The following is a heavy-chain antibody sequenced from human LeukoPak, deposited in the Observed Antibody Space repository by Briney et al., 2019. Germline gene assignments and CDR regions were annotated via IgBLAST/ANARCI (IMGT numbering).Heavy chain of an antibody. CDR3: ARGGGFGAPAPYYFDY. J-gene: IGHJ4*02. CDR2: IGTAGDT. Sequence: GGSLRLSCAASGLIFSSYDMHWVRQVAGKGLEWVSGIGTAGDTYYSDSVKGRFTISRDNSKNTLYLQMNSLRAEDTAMYYCARGGGFGAPAPYYFDYWGQGTLVTVSS. CDR1: GLIFSSYD. V-gene: IGHV3-13*01. D-gene: IGHD3-10*01.